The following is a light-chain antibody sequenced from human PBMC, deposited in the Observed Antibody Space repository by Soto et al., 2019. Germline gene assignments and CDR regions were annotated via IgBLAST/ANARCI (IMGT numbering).Light chain of an antibody. CDR3: QQYNSYPAT. CDR1: QSISSW. V-gene: IGKV1-5*03. J-gene: IGKJ1*01. Sequence: DIQMTQSPSTLSASVGDRVTITCRASQSISSWLAWYQQKPGKAPKLLIYKASSLESGVPSRFSGSGSGTEFTLTISSLQPDDFATYYCQQYNSYPATFGQETKVEIK. CDR2: KAS.